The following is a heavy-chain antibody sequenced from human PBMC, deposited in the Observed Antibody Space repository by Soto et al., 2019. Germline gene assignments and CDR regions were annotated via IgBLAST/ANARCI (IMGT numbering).Heavy chain of an antibody. CDR3: ARDRVGDGAYSLDF. CDR1: GLGGDK. CDR2: LLTTGVT. J-gene: IGHJ4*02. V-gene: IGHV3-53*01. Sequence: DVHLVESGGGLIQPGGSLGVSCAASGLGGDKLGWVRQAPGKGLEWVALLLTTGVTQYADSVKGRFSVPRDSSTNTQYLQMSSLTVDDTAVYYCARDRVGDGAYSLDFWAQGVLVSVSS. D-gene: IGHD3-10*01.